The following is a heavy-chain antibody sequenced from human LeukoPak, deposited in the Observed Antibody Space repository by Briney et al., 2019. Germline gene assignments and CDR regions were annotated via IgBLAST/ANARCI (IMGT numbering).Heavy chain of an antibody. Sequence: PGGSLRLSCAASGFTFSSYWMSWVRQAPGKGLEWVSAISGSGGSTYYADSVKGRFTISRDNSKNTLYLQMNSLRAEDTAVYYCAKGGYCSSTSCLHNWFDPWGQGTLVTVSS. D-gene: IGHD2-2*01. V-gene: IGHV3-23*01. J-gene: IGHJ5*02. CDR2: ISGSGGST. CDR3: AKGGYCSSTSCLHNWFDP. CDR1: GFTFSSYW.